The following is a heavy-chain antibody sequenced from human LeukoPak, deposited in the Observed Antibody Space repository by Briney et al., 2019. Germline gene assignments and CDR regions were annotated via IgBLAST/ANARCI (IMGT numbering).Heavy chain of an antibody. J-gene: IGHJ4*02. CDR2: ISYSGST. V-gene: IGHV4-39*01. D-gene: IGHD1-7*01. Sequence: SETLSLTCTVSGGSIGSTRYYWGWIRQPPGKGLEWIGSISYSGSTHYNPSLQSRFTISVDTSKNQFSLKVTSVTASDTAVYYCARRSITGTTVDYWGQGTLVTVSS. CDR3: ARRSITGTTVDY. CDR1: GGSIGSTRYY.